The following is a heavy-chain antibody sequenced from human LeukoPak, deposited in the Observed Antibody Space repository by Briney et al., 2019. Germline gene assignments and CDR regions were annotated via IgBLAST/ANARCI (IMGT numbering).Heavy chain of an antibody. CDR1: GFTFSSYW. Sequence: GGSLRLSCAASGFTFSSYWMHWVRQAPGKGLVWVSRIKTDGSSTDYADSVKGRFTISRDNAKNTMYLQMNSQRAEDTAVYYCARGVSGTGPDIWGLGTMVTVSS. J-gene: IGHJ3*02. CDR2: IKTDGSST. D-gene: IGHD5/OR15-5a*01. CDR3: ARGVSGTGPDI. V-gene: IGHV3-74*01.